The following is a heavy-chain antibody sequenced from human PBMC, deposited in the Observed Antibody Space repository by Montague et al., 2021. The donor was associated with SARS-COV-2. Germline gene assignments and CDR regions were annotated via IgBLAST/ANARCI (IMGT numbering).Heavy chain of an antibody. D-gene: IGHD3-10*01. CDR3: ARDPLDHGLWSSGSYYNAYYYYYGMDV. J-gene: IGHJ6*02. CDR2: ISSSSSYI. V-gene: IGHV3-21*01. CDR1: GFTFSSYS. Sequence: SLRLSCAASGFTFSSYSMNWVRQVPGKGLEWVSSISSSSSYIYYADSVKGRFTISRDNAKNSLYLQMNSLRAEDTAVYYCARDPLDHGLWSSGSYYNAYYYYYGMDVWGQGTTVTVSS.